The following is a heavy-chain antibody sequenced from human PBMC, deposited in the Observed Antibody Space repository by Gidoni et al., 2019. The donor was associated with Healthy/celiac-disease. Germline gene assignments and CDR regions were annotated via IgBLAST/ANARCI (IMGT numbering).Heavy chain of an antibody. J-gene: IGHJ4*02. Sequence: EVQLVQSGAEVKKPGESMRISCKGSGYSFTSYWISWVRQMPGKGLEWMGRIDPSDSYTNYSPSFQGHVTISADKSISTAYLQWSSLKASDTAMYYCARDGSVLVRGVIITNFDYWGQGTLVTVSS. V-gene: IGHV5-10-1*03. CDR2: IDPSDSYT. D-gene: IGHD3-10*01. CDR3: ARDGSVLVRGVIITNFDY. CDR1: GYSFTSYW.